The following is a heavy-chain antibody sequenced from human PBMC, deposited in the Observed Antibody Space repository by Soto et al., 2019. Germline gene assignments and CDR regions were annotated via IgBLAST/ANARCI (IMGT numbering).Heavy chain of an antibody. J-gene: IGHJ4*02. CDR1: GFTFSSYS. CDR2: ISSSSSYI. CDR3: ARDIYDSSGWARKIDY. Sequence: EVQLVESGGGLVKPGGSLRLSCAASGFTFSSYSMNWVRQAPGKGLEWVSSISSSSSYIYYADSVKGRFTISRDNAKNSLYLQMNSLRAEDTAVYYCARDIYDSSGWARKIDYWGQGTLVTVST. D-gene: IGHD6-19*01. V-gene: IGHV3-21*01.